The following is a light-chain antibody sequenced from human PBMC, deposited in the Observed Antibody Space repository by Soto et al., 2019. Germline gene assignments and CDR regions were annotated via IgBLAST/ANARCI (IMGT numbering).Light chain of an antibody. V-gene: IGKV3-15*01. J-gene: IGKJ2*01. CDR2: AAS. Sequence: IVMTQSPATLPVSPGERATLSCRATQRVSTNLAWYQQKPGQAPRLLIYAASSRATGVPARFSGSGSGPEFTLTISSLQSEDFALYYCQQYNNWPYTFGQGTRLEVK. CDR1: QRVSTN. CDR3: QQYNNWPYT.